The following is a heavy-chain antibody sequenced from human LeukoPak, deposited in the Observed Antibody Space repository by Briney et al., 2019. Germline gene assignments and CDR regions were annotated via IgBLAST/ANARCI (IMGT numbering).Heavy chain of an antibody. Sequence: GGSLRLSCAASGFTFSSYAMSWVRQAPGKGLEWVSAISGSGGSTYYADSVKGRFTISRDNSKNTLYLQMNSLRAEDTAVYYCARGRDPQRIAGAFDIWGQGTMVTVSS. CDR2: ISGSGGST. J-gene: IGHJ3*02. D-gene: IGHD6-13*01. V-gene: IGHV3-23*01. CDR1: GFTFSSYA. CDR3: ARGRDPQRIAGAFDI.